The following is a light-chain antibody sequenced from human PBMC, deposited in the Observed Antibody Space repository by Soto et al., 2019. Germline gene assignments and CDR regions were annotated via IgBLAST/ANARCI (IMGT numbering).Light chain of an antibody. J-gene: IGKJ4*01. Sequence: EIVMTQSPATLSVSPGERATLSCRASQRISSNLAWYQQKPGQAPRLLIYGASTRATGIPARFSGSGSGTEFTLTISSLQSEDFAVCYCQQYNNWPPLTFGGGTKVEIK. CDR3: QQYNNWPPLT. V-gene: IGKV3-15*01. CDR2: GAS. CDR1: QRISSN.